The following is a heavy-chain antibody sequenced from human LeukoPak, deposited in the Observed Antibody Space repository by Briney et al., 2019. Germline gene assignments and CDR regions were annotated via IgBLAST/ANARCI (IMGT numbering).Heavy chain of an antibody. CDR2: IDWNDDK. Sequence: KESGPALVKPPQTLTLTCTFSGFSLSTSGMRVSWIRQPPGKALEWLARIDWNDDKFYSTSLKTRLTISKDTSKNQVVLTMTNMDPVDTATYFCARETSDYSSSWYGYYFDYWGQGTLVTVSS. CDR3: ARETSDYSSSWYGYYFDY. D-gene: IGHD6-13*01. CDR1: GFSLSTSGMR. J-gene: IGHJ4*02. V-gene: IGHV2-70*04.